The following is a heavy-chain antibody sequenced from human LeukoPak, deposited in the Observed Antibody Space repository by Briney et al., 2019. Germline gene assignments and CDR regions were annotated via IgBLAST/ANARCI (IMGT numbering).Heavy chain of an antibody. CDR2: IYYSGST. CDR3: ARSSGWYQYYYYGKDV. CDR1: GGSISSSSYY. Sequence: KPSETLSLTCTVSGGSISSSSYYWGWIRQPPGKGLEWIGSIYYSGSTYYNPSLKSRVTISVDTSKNQFSLKLSSVTAADTAVYYCARSSGWYQYYYYGKDVWGQGTTVTVSS. V-gene: IGHV4-39*01. D-gene: IGHD6-19*01. J-gene: IGHJ6*02.